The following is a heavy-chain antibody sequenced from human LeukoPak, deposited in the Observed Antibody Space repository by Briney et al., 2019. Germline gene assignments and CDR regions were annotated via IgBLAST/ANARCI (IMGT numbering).Heavy chain of an antibody. V-gene: IGHV6-1*01. J-gene: IGHJ4*02. Sequence: SQTLSLTCAISGDSVSNKNTAWNWIRQSPSRGLEWLGRTYYRSKWHNTYAASVKSRITINPDASKNQFSLQLNSVTPEDTAVYYCARVPTYYYAYLHYFDYWGQGTLVTVSS. CDR3: ARVPTYYYAYLHYFDY. CDR2: TYYRSKWHN. D-gene: IGHD3-10*01. CDR1: GDSVSNKNTA.